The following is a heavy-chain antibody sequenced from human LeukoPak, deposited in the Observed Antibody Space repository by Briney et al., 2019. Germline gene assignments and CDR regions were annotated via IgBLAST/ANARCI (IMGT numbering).Heavy chain of an antibody. CDR3: ARADGPGYDILTGYYSD. CDR2: ISSSGSTI. V-gene: IGHV3-48*04. D-gene: IGHD3-9*01. J-gene: IGHJ4*02. CDR1: GFTFSSYS. Sequence: GGSLRLSCAASGFTFSSYSMNWVRQAPGKGLEWVSYISSSGSTIYYADSVKGRFTISRDNAKNSLYLQMNSLRAEDTAVYYCARADGPGYDILTGYYSDWGQGTLVTVSS.